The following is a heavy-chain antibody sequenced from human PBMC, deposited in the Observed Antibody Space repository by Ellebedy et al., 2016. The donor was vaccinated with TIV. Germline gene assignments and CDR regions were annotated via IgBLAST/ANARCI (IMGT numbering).Heavy chain of an antibody. J-gene: IGHJ4*02. D-gene: IGHD2-15*01. V-gene: IGHV1-2*02. CDR1: GYTFTGYY. CDR3: ARIRDCSGGSCYTYDY. Sequence: ASVKVSCKASGYTFTGYYMHWVRQAPGQGLEWMAWINPNTGATKYAQNLQGRVTVTRDTSISTFYMELSGLSSDDTAVYYCARIRDCSGGSCYTYDYWGQGTLVTVS. CDR2: INPNTGAT.